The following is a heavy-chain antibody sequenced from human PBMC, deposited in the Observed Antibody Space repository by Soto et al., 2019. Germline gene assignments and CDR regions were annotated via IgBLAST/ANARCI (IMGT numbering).Heavy chain of an antibody. J-gene: IGHJ5*02. D-gene: IGHD3-3*01. Sequence: PSETLSLTCTVSGGSISSYYWSWIRQPPGKGLEWIGYIYYSGSTNYNPSLKSRVTISVDTSKNQFSLKLSSVTAADTAVYYCTLVNYDFWSGYHPKTFWFDPWGQGTLVTVSS. CDR2: IYYSGST. V-gene: IGHV4-59*01. CDR1: GGSISSYY. CDR3: TLVNYDFWSGYHPKTFWFDP.